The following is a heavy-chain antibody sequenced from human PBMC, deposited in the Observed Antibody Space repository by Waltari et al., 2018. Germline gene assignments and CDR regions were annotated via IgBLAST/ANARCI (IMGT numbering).Heavy chain of an antibody. J-gene: IGHJ6*03. CDR3: VKGPQVVLVPNHFYYYMGV. V-gene: IGHV3-43*01. CDR2: ISWDGGST. CDR1: GFTFDDYT. D-gene: IGHD6-13*01. Sequence: EVQLVESGGVVVQPGGSLRLSCAASGFTFDDYTMHWVRQAPGKGMEWVSLISWDGGSTYYADSVKGRFTISRDNSKKTLYLQMNSLRPEDTALYFCVKGPQVVLVPNHFYYYMGVWGKGTTVTVSS.